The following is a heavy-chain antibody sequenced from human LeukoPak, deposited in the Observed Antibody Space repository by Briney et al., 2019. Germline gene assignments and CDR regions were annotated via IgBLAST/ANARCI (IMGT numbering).Heavy chain of an antibody. CDR1: GFTFDDYG. D-gene: IGHD5-24*01. Sequence: GGSLRLSCAASGFTFDDYGMSWVRHAPGKGLEWVSGINWNGGSTVYADSVKGRFTISRDNSKNSLYLQMNSLRAEDTALYYCARVVPYRGDGLGDYFDYWGQGTLVTVSS. V-gene: IGHV3-20*04. CDR3: ARVVPYRGDGLGDYFDY. J-gene: IGHJ4*02. CDR2: INWNGGST.